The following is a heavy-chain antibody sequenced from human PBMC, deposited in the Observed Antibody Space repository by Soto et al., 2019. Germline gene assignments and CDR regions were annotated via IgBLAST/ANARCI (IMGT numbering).Heavy chain of an antibody. CDR2: IYWDDDK. CDR1: GFSLTSSGEG. D-gene: IGHD4-17*01. CDR3: AHFTTVTFYFDY. V-gene: IGHV2-5*02. J-gene: IGHJ4*02. Sequence: QITLKESGPTLVKPTQTLTLTCSFSGFSLTSSGEGVGWIRQPPGKALEWLALIYWDDDKRYSPSLKSRLTITKDTSKNQVALTMTNMDPVDTATYYCAHFTTVTFYFDYWGQGTLVIVSS.